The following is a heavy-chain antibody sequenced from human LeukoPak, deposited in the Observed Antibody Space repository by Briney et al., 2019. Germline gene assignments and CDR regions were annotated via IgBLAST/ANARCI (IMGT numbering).Heavy chain of an antibody. J-gene: IGHJ4*02. D-gene: IGHD3-9*01. CDR2: INIDGSIT. CDR1: GFTFSSYG. V-gene: IGHV3-74*01. CDR3: AREAILTGYYFFDY. Sequence: GGSLRLSCAASGFTFSSYGMHWVRQAPGKGLVWVSSINIDGSITNYADSVKGRFTTSRDNAKNTLFVQMNSLRAEDTAVYYCAREAILTGYYFFDYWGQGTLATVSS.